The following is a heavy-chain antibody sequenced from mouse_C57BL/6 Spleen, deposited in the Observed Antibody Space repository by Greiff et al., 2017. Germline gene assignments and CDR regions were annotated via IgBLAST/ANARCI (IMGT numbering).Heavy chain of an antibody. CDR3: ARGVVAKENYFDY. D-gene: IGHD1-1*01. CDR1: GFTFSDYY. J-gene: IGHJ2*01. V-gene: IGHV5-12*01. CDR2: ISNGGGST. Sequence: EVQLVESGGGLVQPGGSLKLSCAASGFTFSDYYMYWVRQTPEKRLEWVAYISNGGGSTYYPDTVKGRFTISRDNAKNTLYLQMSRLKSEDTAMXYCARGVVAKENYFDYWGQGTTLTVSS.